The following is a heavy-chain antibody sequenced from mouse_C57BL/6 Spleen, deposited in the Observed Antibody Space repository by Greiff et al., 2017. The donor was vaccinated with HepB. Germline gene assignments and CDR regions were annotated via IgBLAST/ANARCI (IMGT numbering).Heavy chain of an antibody. CDR2: IYPGDGDT. V-gene: IGHV1-80*01. J-gene: IGHJ4*01. Sequence: QVQLQQSGAELVKPGASVKISCKASGYAFSSYWMNWVKQRPGKGLEWIGQIYPGDGDTNYNGKFKGEATLTADKSSSTAYMQLSSLTSEDSAVYFCARSRRGGYYAMDYWGQGTSVTVSS. CDR3: ARSRRGGYYAMDY. CDR1: GYAFSSYW.